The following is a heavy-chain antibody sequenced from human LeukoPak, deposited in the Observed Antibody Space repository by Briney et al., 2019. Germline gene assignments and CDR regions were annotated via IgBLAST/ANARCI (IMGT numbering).Heavy chain of an antibody. CDR1: GFTVSSNY. J-gene: IGHJ4*02. CDR2: IYSGGST. Sequence: GGSLRLSCAASGFTVSSNYMRWVRQAPGKGLEWVSVIYSGGSTYCADSVKGRFTISRDNSKSTVYLQMNSLRAEDTAVYYCARERIVGATPYFEYWGQGTLVTVSS. CDR3: ARERIVGATPYFEY. D-gene: IGHD1-26*01. V-gene: IGHV3-66*01.